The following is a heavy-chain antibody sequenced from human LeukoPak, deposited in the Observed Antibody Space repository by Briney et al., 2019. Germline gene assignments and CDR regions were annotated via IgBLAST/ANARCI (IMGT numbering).Heavy chain of an antibody. Sequence: AGGSLRRDCAASGFTFSSYAMSWVGQGPGKGLEWVSAISGSGGSTYYADSVKGRFTISRDNSKNTPYLQMNSLRAEDTAVYYCAKDSIFRCSSTSCYGDAFDIWGQGTMVTVSS. V-gene: IGHV3-23*01. CDR1: GFTFSSYA. J-gene: IGHJ3*02. D-gene: IGHD2-2*01. CDR2: ISGSGGST. CDR3: AKDSIFRCSSTSCYGDAFDI.